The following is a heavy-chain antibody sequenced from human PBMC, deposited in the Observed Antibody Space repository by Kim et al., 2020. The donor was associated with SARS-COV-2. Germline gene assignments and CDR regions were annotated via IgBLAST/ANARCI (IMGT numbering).Heavy chain of an antibody. Sequence: SNPSLKSRVTISVYSSKSQFSLELSSVTAADTAVYYCARTSSGRDDACDIWGQGAMVTVSS. J-gene: IGHJ3*02. D-gene: IGHD3-22*01. V-gene: IGHV4-31*02. CDR3: ARTSSGRDDACDI.